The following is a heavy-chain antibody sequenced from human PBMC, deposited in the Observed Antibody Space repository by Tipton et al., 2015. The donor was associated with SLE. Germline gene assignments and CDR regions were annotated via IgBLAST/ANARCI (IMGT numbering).Heavy chain of an antibody. J-gene: IGHJ4*02. CDR2: IWYDGSNK. V-gene: IGHV3-33*01. D-gene: IGHD3-16*01. Sequence: SLRLSCAASGFTFSTSAMHWVRQAPGKGLEWVAVIWYDGSNKFYADSVKGRFTISRDNSKNTLYLQMDRLRVEDTAVYYCAGGTGAYFDHWGQGTLGTVSS. CDR1: GFTFSTSA. CDR3: AGGTGAYFDH.